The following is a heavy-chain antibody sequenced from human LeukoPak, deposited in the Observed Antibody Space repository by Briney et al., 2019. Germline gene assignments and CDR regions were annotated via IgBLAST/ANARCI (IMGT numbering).Heavy chain of an antibody. V-gene: IGHV4-59*01. D-gene: IGHD2-21*02. Sequence: SETLSLTCIVSGGPISGYFWGWIRQPPGKGLEWIGHVANNGITNYNPSLKNRVAISADTSKDQFSLNLSSVTAADTAVYYCARCDLDGWFDSWGQGTLVTVSS. CDR2: VANNGIT. CDR3: ARCDLDGWFDS. CDR1: GGPISGYF. J-gene: IGHJ5*01.